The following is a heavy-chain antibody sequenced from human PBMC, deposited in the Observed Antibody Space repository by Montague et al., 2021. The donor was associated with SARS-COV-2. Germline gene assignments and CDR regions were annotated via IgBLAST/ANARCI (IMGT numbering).Heavy chain of an antibody. D-gene: IGHD3-3*01. CDR3: ARNASRGITIFGVVTASYYFDY. CDR1: GGSIGSSSYY. Sequence: SETLSLTCTVSGGSIGSSSYYWGWIRQPPGKGLEWIGSVYYSGXTXYXXXXKXRVTISVDTSKNQFSLKLSSVTAADTAVYYCARNASRGITIFGVVTASYYFDYWGQGSLVTVSS. V-gene: IGHV4-39*01. J-gene: IGHJ4*02. CDR2: VYYSGXT.